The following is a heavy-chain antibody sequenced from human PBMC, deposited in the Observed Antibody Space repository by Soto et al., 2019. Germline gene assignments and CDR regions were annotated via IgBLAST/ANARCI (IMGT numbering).Heavy chain of an antibody. J-gene: IGHJ6*02. CDR3: ARSQGSSTSLEIYYYYYYGMDV. CDR1: GGTFSSYA. CDR2: IIPIPGTA. V-gene: IGHV1-69*01. D-gene: IGHD2-2*01. Sequence: QVQLVESGGGVVQPERSSVKVSCKASGGTFSSYAISWVRQAPGQGLEWMGGIIPIPGTANYAQKFQGRVTITADESTSTAYMELSSLRSEDTAVYYCARSQGSSTSLEIYYYYYYGMDVWGQGTTVTVSS.